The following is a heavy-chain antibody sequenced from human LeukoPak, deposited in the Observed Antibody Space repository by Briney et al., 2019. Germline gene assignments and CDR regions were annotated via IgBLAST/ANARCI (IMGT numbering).Heavy chain of an antibody. Sequence: GESLKISCKGTGYTFTSCWIGWVRPIPGKGLELMGIIYPGDSNTRYSPSFQGQVTISADKSISTAYLQLSSLKASDTAMYYCARAIYGSGSYFGYWGQGTLVTVSS. D-gene: IGHD3-10*01. CDR2: IYPGDSNT. CDR3: ARAIYGSGSYFGY. J-gene: IGHJ4*02. V-gene: IGHV5-51*01. CDR1: GYTFTSCW.